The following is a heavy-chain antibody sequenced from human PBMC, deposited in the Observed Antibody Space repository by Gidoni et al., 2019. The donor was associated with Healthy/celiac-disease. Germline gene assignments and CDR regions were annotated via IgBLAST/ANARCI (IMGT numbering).Heavy chain of an antibody. CDR3: TRRDKASNYYYGMDV. CDR1: GFTFSGSA. CDR2: IRSKANSYAT. V-gene: IGHV3-73*02. D-gene: IGHD6-6*01. J-gene: IGHJ6*02. Sequence: EVQLVASGGGLVQPGGSLKLSCAASGFTFSGSAMHWVRQASGKGLEWVGRIRSKANSYATAYAASVKGRFTISRDDSKNTAYLQMNSLKTEDTAVYYCTRRDKASNYYYGMDVWGQGTTVTVSS.